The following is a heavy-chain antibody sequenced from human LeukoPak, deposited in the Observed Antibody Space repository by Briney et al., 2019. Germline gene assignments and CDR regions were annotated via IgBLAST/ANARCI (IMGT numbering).Heavy chain of an antibody. Sequence: ASVKVSCKASGYTLTSYGISWVRQAPGQGLEWMGWISAYNGNTNYAQKLQGRVTMTTDTSTSTVYIELSSLESEDTAVYFCARERIAVAGDAFDIWGQGTMVTVSS. J-gene: IGHJ3*02. D-gene: IGHD6-19*01. V-gene: IGHV1-18*01. CDR3: ARERIAVAGDAFDI. CDR2: ISAYNGNT. CDR1: GYTLTSYG.